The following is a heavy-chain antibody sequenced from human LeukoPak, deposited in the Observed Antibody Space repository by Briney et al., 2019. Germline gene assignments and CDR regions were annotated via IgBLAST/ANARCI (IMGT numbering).Heavy chain of an antibody. J-gene: IGHJ6*02. CDR2: ISYDGSNK. CDR1: GFTFSSYA. D-gene: IGHD2-2*01. Sequence: GGSLRLSCAASGFTFSSYAMHWVRQAPGKGLEWVAVISYDGSNKYYADSVKGRFTISRDNSKNTLYLQMNSLRAEDTAVYYCARNIVVVPAAIYYYYGMDVWGQGTTVTVSS. CDR3: ARNIVVVPAAIYYYYGMDV. V-gene: IGHV3-30-3*01.